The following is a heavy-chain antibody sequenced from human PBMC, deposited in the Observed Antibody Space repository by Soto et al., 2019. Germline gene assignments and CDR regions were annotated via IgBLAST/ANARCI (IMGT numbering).Heavy chain of an antibody. J-gene: IGHJ6*04. D-gene: IGHD3-9*01. V-gene: IGHV3-23*01. CDR3: AKDQWVPYYDILTGYPGGAV. Sequence: EGSLRLSCAASGFTFSSYAMSWVRQAPGKGLEWVSAISGSGGSTYYADSVKGRFTISRDNSKNTLYLQMNSLRAEDTAVYYCAKDQWVPYYDILTGYPGGAVWGKGTTVTVSS. CDR1: GFTFSSYA. CDR2: ISGSGGST.